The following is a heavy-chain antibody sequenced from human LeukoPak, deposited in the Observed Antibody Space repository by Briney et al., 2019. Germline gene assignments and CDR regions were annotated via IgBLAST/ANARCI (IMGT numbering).Heavy chain of an antibody. V-gene: IGHV4-59*08. J-gene: IGHJ3*02. CDR2: IYYSGST. D-gene: IGHD1-1*01. CDR3: ARQKLYSFDI. Sequence: SETLSLTCTVSGGSISSYYWSWIRQPPGKGLEWIGYIYYSGSTNYNPSLKSRVTISVDTSMNQSSLKLSSVTAADTAVYYCARQKLYSFDIWGQGTMVTVSS. CDR1: GGSISSYY.